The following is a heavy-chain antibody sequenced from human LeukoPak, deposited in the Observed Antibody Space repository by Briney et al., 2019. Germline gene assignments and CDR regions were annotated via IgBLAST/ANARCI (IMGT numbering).Heavy chain of an antibody. CDR2: IRYDGSNK. Sequence: GGSLRLSCAASGFTFSSYGMHWVRQAPGKGLVWVAFIRYDGSNKYYADSVKGRFTISRDNSKNTLYLQMNSLRAEDTAVYYCVKTSGGVVVPAAIDYWGQGTLVTVSS. CDR3: VKTSGGVVVPAAIDY. D-gene: IGHD2-2*01. V-gene: IGHV3-30*02. CDR1: GFTFSSYG. J-gene: IGHJ4*02.